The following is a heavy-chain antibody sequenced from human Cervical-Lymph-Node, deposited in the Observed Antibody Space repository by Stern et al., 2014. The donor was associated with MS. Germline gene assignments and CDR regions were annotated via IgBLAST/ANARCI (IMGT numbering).Heavy chain of an antibody. V-gene: IGHV2-5*02. J-gene: IGHJ4*02. Sequence: QVPLRESGPTLVIPTQTLTLTCTFSGFSLTTNGVAGGWIRQPPGKALEWLALIYLDDDTRYSPSLKSRLTITKDTSKNQVLLTMTNVEPVDTATYYCAHRDDWQLDFAYWGQGILVTVSS. CDR3: AHRDDWQLDFAY. CDR1: GFSLTTNGVA. D-gene: IGHD6-6*01. CDR2: IYLDDDT.